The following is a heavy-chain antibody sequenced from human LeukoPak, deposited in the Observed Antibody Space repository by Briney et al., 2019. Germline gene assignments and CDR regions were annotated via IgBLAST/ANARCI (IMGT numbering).Heavy chain of an antibody. D-gene: IGHD6-13*01. CDR1: GYTFTGYY. CDR3: ARGRFIAAAQRSRHLDP. CDR2: INPNSGGT. Sequence: GASVKVSCNASGYTFTGYYMHWVRQAPGQGLEWMGWINPNSGGTNYAQKFQGRVTMTRDTSISTAYMELSRLRSDDTAVYYCARGRFIAAAQRSRHLDPWGQGTLVTVSS. V-gene: IGHV1-2*02. J-gene: IGHJ5*02.